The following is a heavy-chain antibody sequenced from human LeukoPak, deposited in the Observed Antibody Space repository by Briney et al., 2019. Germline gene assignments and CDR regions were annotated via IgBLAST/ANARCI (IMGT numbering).Heavy chain of an antibody. Sequence: ASVKVSCKTSGYTFTTYGITWVRQAPGQGLEWMGWISTYNGNTNYAQKFQGRVTMTTDTSTSTVYMELRRLRSDDTAVYYCTRDQSITMLRGVITYFHYRGQGTLVTVSS. CDR2: ISTYNGNT. V-gene: IGHV1-18*01. CDR3: TRDQSITMLRGVITYFHY. CDR1: GYTFTTYG. D-gene: IGHD3-10*01. J-gene: IGHJ1*01.